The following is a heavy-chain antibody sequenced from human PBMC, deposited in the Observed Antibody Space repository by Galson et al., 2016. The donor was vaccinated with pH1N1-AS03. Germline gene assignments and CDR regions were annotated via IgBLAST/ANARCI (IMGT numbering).Heavy chain of an antibody. CDR1: GDSVNSGGYS. V-gene: IGHV4-30-4*07. Sequence: TLSLTCTVSGDSVNSGGYSWSWIRQPPGKTLEWMGYIYFNGNTYFKSSLVGRLTISKDTTKNQFSLRLNSVTAADTAVYYCARGVTTATSGWFDPWGQGTTVTVA. J-gene: IGHJ6*02. D-gene: IGHD3-10*01. CDR3: ARGVTTATSGWFDP. CDR2: IYFNGNT.